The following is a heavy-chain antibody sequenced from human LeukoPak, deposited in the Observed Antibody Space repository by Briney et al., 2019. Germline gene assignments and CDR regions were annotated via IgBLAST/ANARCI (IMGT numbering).Heavy chain of an antibody. D-gene: IGHD5-18*01. Sequence: SETLSLTCTVSGGSISSYYWSWIRQPPGKGLEWIGYIYYSGSTNYNPSLKSRVTISVDTSKNQFSLKLSSVTAADTAVYYCARGFHSYDAFDIWGQGTMVNVSS. V-gene: IGHV4-59*01. CDR3: ARGFHSYDAFDI. CDR1: GGSISSYY. CDR2: IYYSGST. J-gene: IGHJ3*02.